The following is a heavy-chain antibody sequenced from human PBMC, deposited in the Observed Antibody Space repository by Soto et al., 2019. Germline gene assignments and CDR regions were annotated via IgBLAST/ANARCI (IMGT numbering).Heavy chain of an antibody. J-gene: IGHJ5*02. CDR3: ARDVKAATLDP. CDR2: ISTYNGNT. D-gene: IGHD2-15*01. CDR1: GYTFTDYG. V-gene: IGHV1-18*01. Sequence: QVQLVQSGAEVKKPGASVKVSCKASGYTFTDYGLTWVRQAPGQGLERMGWISTYNGNTNYAQTLQGRVTMTTDTSTSTAYMELRSLRSDDTAVYYCARDVKAATLDPWGQGTLVIVSS.